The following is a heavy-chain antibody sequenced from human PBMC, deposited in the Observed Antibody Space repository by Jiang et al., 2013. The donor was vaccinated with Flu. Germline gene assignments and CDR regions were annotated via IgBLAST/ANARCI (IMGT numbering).Heavy chain of an antibody. CDR3: ARDCWGRRDSDGFDI. V-gene: IGHV3-7*01. CDR1: GFAFSTYW. Sequence: QLVESGEGLVQPGGSLRLSCAASGFAFSTYWMSWVRQAPGQGLEWVGNIKGDGSEKYYVDSVRGRFTISRDNAKNSVYLRMDSLNVEDTAVYYCARDCWGRRDSDGFDIWGQGTMVTVS. CDR2: IKGDGSEK. J-gene: IGHJ3*02. D-gene: IGHD3-16*01.